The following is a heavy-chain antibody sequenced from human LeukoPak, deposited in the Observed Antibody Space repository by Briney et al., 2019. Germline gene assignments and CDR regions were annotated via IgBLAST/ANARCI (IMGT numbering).Heavy chain of an antibody. Sequence: GGSLRLSCAASGFTFSNYAMSWVRQTPGKGLEWVSAISGSGGSTYYADPVKGRFTISRDNSKNTLYLQMNSLRAEDTAVYYCAKDVGILTGPSDYFDYWGQGTLVTVSS. V-gene: IGHV3-23*01. CDR3: AKDVGILTGPSDYFDY. CDR2: ISGSGGST. J-gene: IGHJ4*02. CDR1: GFTFSNYA. D-gene: IGHD3-9*01.